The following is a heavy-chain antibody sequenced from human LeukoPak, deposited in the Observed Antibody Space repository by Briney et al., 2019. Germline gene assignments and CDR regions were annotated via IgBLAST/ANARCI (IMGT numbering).Heavy chain of an antibody. V-gene: IGHV3-23*01. J-gene: IGHJ4*02. Sequence: PGGSLRLSCAASGFTFSSYAMSWVRQAPGKGLEWVSAISGSGGSTYYADSVKGRFTISRVNSKNTLYLQMNSLRAEDTAVYYCAKGLYSSSWYYFDYWGQGTLVTVSS. CDR2: ISGSGGST. D-gene: IGHD6-13*01. CDR3: AKGLYSSSWYYFDY. CDR1: GFTFSSYA.